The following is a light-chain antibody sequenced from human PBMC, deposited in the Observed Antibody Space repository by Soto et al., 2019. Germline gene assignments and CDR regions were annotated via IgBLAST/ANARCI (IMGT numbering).Light chain of an antibody. J-gene: IGKJ1*01. V-gene: IGKV3-15*01. CDR1: QSVKTY. CDR2: GAS. CDR3: QQYHNWPPWT. Sequence: EILMTQSPATLSVSPGERATLSCWASQSVKTYLAWYQQKPGQAPRLLIYGASTRAAGIPARFSGGGSGTDFTLTISSLQSEDSAFYYCQQYHNWPPWTFGQGTKVVIK.